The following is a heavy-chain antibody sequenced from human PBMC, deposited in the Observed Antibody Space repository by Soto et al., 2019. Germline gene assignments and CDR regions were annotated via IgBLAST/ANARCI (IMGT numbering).Heavy chain of an antibody. CDR3: ARHGSSGWNGDHFYYGMNV. CDR2: IYPDDSNT. Sequence: GESLKISCKASGYNFPRYWIGWVRQVPGKGLEWMGIIYPDDSNTRYSPPFKGQVTLSVDKSTSTAYLQWSGLKASDNAIYYGARHGSSGWNGDHFYYGMNVWAKGPRSPSP. V-gene: IGHV5-51*01. CDR1: GYNFPRYW. D-gene: IGHD6-19*01. J-gene: IGHJ6*02.